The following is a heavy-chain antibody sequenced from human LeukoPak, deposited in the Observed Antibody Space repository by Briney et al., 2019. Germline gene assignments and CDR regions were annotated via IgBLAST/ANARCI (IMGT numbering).Heavy chain of an antibody. CDR3: ATHRPRCSSTSCYEGGQNWFDP. CDR1: GGTFSSYA. CDR2: IIPIFGTA. D-gene: IGHD2-2*01. V-gene: IGHV1-69*13. J-gene: IGHJ5*02. Sequence: SVKVSCKASGGTFSSYAISWVRQAPGQGLEWMGGIIPIFGTANYAQKFQGRVTIAADESTSTAYMELSSLRSEDTAVYYCATHRPRCSSTSCYEGGQNWFDPWGQGTLVTVSS.